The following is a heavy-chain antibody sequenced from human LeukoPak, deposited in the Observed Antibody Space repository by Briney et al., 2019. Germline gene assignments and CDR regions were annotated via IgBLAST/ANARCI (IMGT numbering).Heavy chain of an antibody. D-gene: IGHD3-22*01. J-gene: IGHJ4*02. Sequence: PGGSLRLSCAASGFTFSSYGMHWVRQAPGKGLEWVAVISYDGSNKYYADSVKDRFTISRDNSKNTLYLQMNSLRAEDTAVYYCAKANYYDSSGYFGYFDYWGQGTLVTVSS. CDR2: ISYDGSNK. CDR3: AKANYYDSSGYFGYFDY. V-gene: IGHV3-30*18. CDR1: GFTFSSYG.